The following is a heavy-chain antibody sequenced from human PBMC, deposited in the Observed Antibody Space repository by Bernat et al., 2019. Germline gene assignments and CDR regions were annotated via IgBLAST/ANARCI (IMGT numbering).Heavy chain of an antibody. D-gene: IGHD3-16*01. V-gene: IGHV1-69*01. CDR3: GNYGGGEANNFSPELAGSFDF. CDR2: IIPIFGTA. J-gene: IGHJ3*01. CDR1: GGTFSSYA. Sequence: QVQLVQSGAEVKKPGSSVKVSCKASGGTFSSYAISWVRQAPGQGLEWMGGIIPIFGTANYAQKFQGRSTDPGEEFHGPAFMGAGRLGFEDTALYYWGNYGGGEANNFSPELAGSFDFRGQG.